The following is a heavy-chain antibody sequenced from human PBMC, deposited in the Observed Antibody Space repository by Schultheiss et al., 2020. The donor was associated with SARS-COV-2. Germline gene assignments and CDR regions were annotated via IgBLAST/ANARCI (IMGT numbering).Heavy chain of an antibody. Sequence: GGSLRLSCAASGFTFSSYAMSWVRQAPGKGLEWVSAISGSGGNTYYADSVKGRFTISRDNSKNTLYLQMNSLRAEDTAVYYCARDLLSPGQWLVLDYWGQGTLVTVSS. CDR1: GFTFSSYA. CDR2: ISGSGGNT. CDR3: ARDLLSPGQWLVLDY. D-gene: IGHD6-19*01. J-gene: IGHJ4*02. V-gene: IGHV3-23*01.